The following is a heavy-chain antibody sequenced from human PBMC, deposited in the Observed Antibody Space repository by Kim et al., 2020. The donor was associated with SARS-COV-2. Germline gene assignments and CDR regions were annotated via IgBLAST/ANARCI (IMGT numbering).Heavy chain of an antibody. Sequence: GGSLRLSCAASGFTFSSYWMNWVRQAPGKGLEWVANIKQDGSEKYYGDSVKGRFTISRDNAKNSLYLQMNSLRDEDTAVYYCARTYYYGSGSYYNHNGMDVWGQGTTVTVSS. J-gene: IGHJ6*02. D-gene: IGHD3-10*01. CDR3: ARTYYYGSGSYYNHNGMDV. CDR2: IKQDGSEK. V-gene: IGHV3-7*01. CDR1: GFTFSSYW.